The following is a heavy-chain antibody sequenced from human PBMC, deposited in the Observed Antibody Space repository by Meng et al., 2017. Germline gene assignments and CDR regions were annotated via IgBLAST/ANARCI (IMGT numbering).Heavy chain of an antibody. Sequence: GESLKISCAASGFTFNNWAMSWVRQAPGKGLEWVTGISGGSGTKHYADSVKGRFTISRDNSKNVLYLQMNSLRAADTAVYYCAREGGDGRYDILTGYYIGAPADYWGQGTLVTVSS. D-gene: IGHD3-9*01. J-gene: IGHJ4*02. CDR2: ISGGSGTK. V-gene: IGHV3-23*01. CDR3: AREGGDGRYDILTGYYIGAPADY. CDR1: GFTFNNWA.